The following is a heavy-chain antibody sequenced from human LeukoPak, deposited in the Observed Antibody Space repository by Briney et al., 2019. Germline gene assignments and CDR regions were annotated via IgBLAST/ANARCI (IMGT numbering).Heavy chain of an antibody. CDR1: GFTFSSYW. D-gene: IGHD6-6*01. CDR2: IKQDGSEN. Sequence: PGGSLRLSCAASGFTFSSYWMSWVRQAPGKGLEWVANIKQDGSENYYVDSVEGRFTVSRDNAKNSLSLQMNSLRGEDTAVYYCVRALGSSSADSWGQGTLVTVSS. J-gene: IGHJ4*02. V-gene: IGHV3-7*01. CDR3: VRALGSSSADS.